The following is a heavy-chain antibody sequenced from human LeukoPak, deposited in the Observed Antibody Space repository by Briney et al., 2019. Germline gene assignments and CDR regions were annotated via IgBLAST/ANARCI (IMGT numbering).Heavy chain of an antibody. D-gene: IGHD3-9*01. CDR1: GGSISSGGYY. Sequence: PSETLSLTCTVSGGSISSGGYYWSWIRQHPGKGLEWIGYIYYSGSTYYNPSLKSRVTISVDTSKNQFSLKLSSVTAADTAVYYCARSGYGILTGYLDPIDYWGQGTLVTVTS. J-gene: IGHJ4*02. CDR3: ARSGYGILTGYLDPIDY. V-gene: IGHV4-31*03. CDR2: IYYSGST.